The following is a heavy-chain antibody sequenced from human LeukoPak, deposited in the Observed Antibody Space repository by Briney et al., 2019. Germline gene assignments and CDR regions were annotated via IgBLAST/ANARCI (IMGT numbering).Heavy chain of an antibody. CDR1: GGSFSGYY. Sequence: SETLSLTCAVYGGSFSGYYWSWIRQPPGKGLEWVGEINHSGSTNYNPSLKSRVTISVDTSKNQFSLKLSSVTAADTAVYYCARGVPLNYYDSSATGLNYYGMDVWGQGTTVTVSS. D-gene: IGHD3-22*01. CDR3: ARGVPLNYYDSSATGLNYYGMDV. V-gene: IGHV4-34*01. J-gene: IGHJ6*02. CDR2: INHSGST.